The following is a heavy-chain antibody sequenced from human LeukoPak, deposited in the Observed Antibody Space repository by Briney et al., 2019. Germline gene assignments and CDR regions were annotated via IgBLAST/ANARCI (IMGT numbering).Heavy chain of an antibody. CDR2: MNPNSGNT. CDR3: ATREQYCSSTSCYPRGFDY. D-gene: IGHD2-2*01. CDR1: GYSFTSHD. V-gene: IGHV1-8*01. Sequence: ASVKVSCKASGYSFTSHDINWVRQATGQGLEWMGWMNPNSGNTGYAQKFQGRVTITRNTSITTAYMELSSLRSEDTAVYYCATREQYCSSTSCYPRGFDYCGQGTLVTVSS. J-gene: IGHJ4*02.